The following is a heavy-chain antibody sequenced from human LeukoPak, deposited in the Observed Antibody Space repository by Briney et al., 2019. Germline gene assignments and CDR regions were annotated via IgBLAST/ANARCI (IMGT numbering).Heavy chain of an antibody. J-gene: IGHJ6*02. Sequence: GESLKISCKGSGYSFTCYWIGWVRQMPGKGLEWMGIIYPGDSDTRYSPSFQGQVTISADKSISTAYLQWSSLKASDTAMYYCARMAPTTVTTGYYYGMDVWGQGTTVTVSS. CDR1: GYSFTCYW. V-gene: IGHV5-51*01. CDR2: IYPGDSDT. D-gene: IGHD4-4*01. CDR3: ARMAPTTVTTGYYYGMDV.